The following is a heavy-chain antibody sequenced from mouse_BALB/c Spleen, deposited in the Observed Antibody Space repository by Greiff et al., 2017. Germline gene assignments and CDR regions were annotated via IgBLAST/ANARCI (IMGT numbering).Heavy chain of an antibody. D-gene: IGHD2-2*01. CDR3: ANYYGYDGAMDY. CDR1: GYTFSSYW. V-gene: IGHV1-9*01. Sequence: QVQLQQSGAELMKPGASVKISCKATGYTFSSYWIEWVKQRPGHGLEWIGEILPGSGSTNYNEKFKGKVTFTADTSSNTAYMQLSSLTSEDSAVYYCANYYGYDGAMDYWGQGTSVTVSS. J-gene: IGHJ4*01. CDR2: ILPGSGST.